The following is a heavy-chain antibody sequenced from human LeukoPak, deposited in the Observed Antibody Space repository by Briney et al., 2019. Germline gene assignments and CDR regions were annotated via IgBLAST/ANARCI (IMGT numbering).Heavy chain of an antibody. Sequence: GESLRLSCAASGFTFSSYGIHWVRQAPGKGLEWMAVISNDGTRKYYADSVKGRFTISRDNSKNTLYLQMNSLRVEDMAVYYCVKDRTGTYTLDYWGQGTLVTVSS. CDR3: VKDRTGTYTLDY. V-gene: IGHV3-30*18. J-gene: IGHJ4*02. CDR2: ISNDGTRK. CDR1: GFTFSSYG. D-gene: IGHD3-10*01.